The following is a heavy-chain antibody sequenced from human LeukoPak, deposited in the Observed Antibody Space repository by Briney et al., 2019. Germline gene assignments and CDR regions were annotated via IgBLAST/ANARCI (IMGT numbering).Heavy chain of an antibody. CDR1: GFTFSDYY. D-gene: IGHD2-21*02. J-gene: IGHJ4*02. Sequence: GGSLRLSCAASGFTFSDYYMSWIRQAPGKGLEWVSSISSSSSYIYYADSVKGRFTISRDNAKNSLYLQMNSLRAEDTAAYYCAREAPDFYFDYWGQGTLVTVSS. CDR3: AREAPDFYFDY. V-gene: IGHV3-11*06. CDR2: ISSSSSYI.